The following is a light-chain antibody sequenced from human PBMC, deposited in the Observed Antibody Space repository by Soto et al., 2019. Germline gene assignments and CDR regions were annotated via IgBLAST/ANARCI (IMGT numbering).Light chain of an antibody. CDR3: QKYNNAPPT. Sequence: DIQMTQSPSSLSASVGDTVTITCRASQGISNYLAWYQQKPGQVPNLLIYAASTLQSGVPSRFSGSGSRTDFTLTISSLRPEDVATYYCQKYNNAPPTFGQGTKVEI. J-gene: IGKJ1*01. CDR1: QGISNY. V-gene: IGKV1-27*01. CDR2: AAS.